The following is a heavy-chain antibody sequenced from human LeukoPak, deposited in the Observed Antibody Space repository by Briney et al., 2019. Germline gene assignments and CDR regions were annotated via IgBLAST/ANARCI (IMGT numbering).Heavy chain of an antibody. J-gene: IGHJ4*02. CDR2: IWYDGSNK. D-gene: IGHD1-26*01. CDR1: GFTFSSYW. V-gene: IGHV3-33*08. Sequence: GGSLRLSCAASGFTFSSYWMSWVRQAPGKGLEWVAVIWYDGSNKYYADSVKGRFTISRDNSKNTLYLQMNSLRAEDTAVYYCARGPLVGATNFDYWGQGTLVTVSS. CDR3: ARGPLVGATNFDY.